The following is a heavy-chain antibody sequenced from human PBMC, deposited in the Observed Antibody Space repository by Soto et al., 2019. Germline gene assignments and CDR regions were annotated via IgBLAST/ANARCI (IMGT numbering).Heavy chain of an antibody. CDR3: ARERRYNWNSDYYYYGMDV. V-gene: IGHV1-69*12. J-gene: IGHJ6*02. D-gene: IGHD1-7*01. CDR2: IIPIFGTA. CDR1: GGTFSSYA. Sequence: QVQLVQSGAEVKKPGSSVKVSCKASGGTFSSYAISWVRQAPGQGLEWMGGIIPIFGTANYAQKIQGRVTSSADESTSTAYMELSSLRSEDTAVYYCARERRYNWNSDYYYYGMDVWGQGTTVTVSS.